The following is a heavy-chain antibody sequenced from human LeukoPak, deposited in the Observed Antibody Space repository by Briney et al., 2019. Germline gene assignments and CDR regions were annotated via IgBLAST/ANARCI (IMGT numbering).Heavy chain of an antibody. CDR2: IKQDEIEK. Sequence: GGSLRLSCAASGFTFRSHWMSWVRQAPGKGLEWVANIKQDEIEKHYVDSVKGRFTISGDNAKNSLYLQMDSLRSEDTAVYYCAREGSTMIVHDYWGQGTLVTVSA. CDR3: AREGSTMIVHDY. D-gene: IGHD3-22*01. V-gene: IGHV3-7*01. J-gene: IGHJ4*02. CDR1: GFTFRSHW.